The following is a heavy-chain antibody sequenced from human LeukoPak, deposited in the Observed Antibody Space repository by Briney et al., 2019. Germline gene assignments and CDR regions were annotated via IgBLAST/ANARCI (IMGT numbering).Heavy chain of an antibody. D-gene: IGHD6-19*01. Sequence: SSETLSLTCTVSGGSISSSSYYWGWIRQPPGKGLEWIGSIYYSGSTYYNPSLKSRVTISVDTSKNQFSLKLSSVTAADTAVYYCTSIAVAGWDYWGQGTLVTVSS. V-gene: IGHV4-39*07. J-gene: IGHJ4*02. CDR2: IYYSGST. CDR1: GGSISSSSYY. CDR3: TSIAVAGWDY.